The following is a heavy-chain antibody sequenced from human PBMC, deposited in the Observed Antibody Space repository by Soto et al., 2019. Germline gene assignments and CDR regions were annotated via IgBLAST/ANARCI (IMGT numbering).Heavy chain of an antibody. Sequence: EVQLVESGGGLVQPGGSLRLSCAASGFTFDDYAMHWVRQAPGKGLEWVSGISWNSGSIGYADSVKGGFTISRDNAKNSLYLQMNSLRAEDTALYYCAKGQQLVEGMDVWGQGTTVTVSS. J-gene: IGHJ6*02. CDR3: AKGQQLVEGMDV. V-gene: IGHV3-9*01. CDR2: ISWNSGSI. D-gene: IGHD6-6*01. CDR1: GFTFDDYA.